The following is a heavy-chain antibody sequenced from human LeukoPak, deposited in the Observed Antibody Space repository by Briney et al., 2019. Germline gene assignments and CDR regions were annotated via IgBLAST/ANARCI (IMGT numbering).Heavy chain of an antibody. D-gene: IGHD4-17*01. Sequence: ASVKVSCKASGYTLTELSMHWVRQAPGKGLEWMGGFDPEDGETIYAQKFQGRVTMTEDTSTDTAYMELSSLRSEDTAVYYCATVVMTTVVNTHPLWAFGIWGQGTMVTVSS. J-gene: IGHJ3*02. CDR2: FDPEDGET. CDR3: ATVVMTTVVNTHPLWAFGI. CDR1: GYTLTELS. V-gene: IGHV1-24*01.